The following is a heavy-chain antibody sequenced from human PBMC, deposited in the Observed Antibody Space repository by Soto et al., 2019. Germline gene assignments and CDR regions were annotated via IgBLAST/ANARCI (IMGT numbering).Heavy chain of an antibody. Sequence: SETLSLTCAVYGGSFSGYYWSWIRQPTGKGLEWIGEINHSGSTNYNPSIKSRHTISVDTSKNQFSLKLSSVTAADTAVYYCARDRQLLWFGEFSYNWFDTWGQGTLVTVSS. V-gene: IGHV4-34*01. D-gene: IGHD3-10*01. CDR3: ARDRQLLWFGEFSYNWFDT. CDR2: INHSGST. CDR1: GGSFSGYY. J-gene: IGHJ5*02.